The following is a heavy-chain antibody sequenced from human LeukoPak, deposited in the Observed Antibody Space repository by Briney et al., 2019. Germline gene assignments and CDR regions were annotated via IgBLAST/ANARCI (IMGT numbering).Heavy chain of an antibody. CDR3: ARLIGDYYDNSRSSYRHGHLDY. J-gene: IGHJ4*02. CDR1: GYTLTRNY. D-gene: IGHD3-22*01. Sequence: ASVKVSCKASGYTLTRNYINWLRQAPGQGLEWTGMIDPSGGGTAYAQKFQDRVTMTSDTSTSTVYMELNSLRSEDTAVYYCARLIGDYYDNSRSSYRHGHLDYWGQGALVTVSS. V-gene: IGHV1-46*01. CDR2: IDPSGGGT.